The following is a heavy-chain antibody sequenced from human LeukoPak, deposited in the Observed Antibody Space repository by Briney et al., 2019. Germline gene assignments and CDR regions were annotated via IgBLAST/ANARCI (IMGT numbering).Heavy chain of an antibody. CDR2: INHSGST. CDR3: ARVGSSSWIYYYMDV. D-gene: IGHD6-13*01. J-gene: IGHJ6*03. V-gene: IGHV4-34*01. CDR1: GGSFSGYY. Sequence: PSETLSLTCAVYGGSFSGYYWSWIRQPPGKGLEWIGEINHSGSTNYNPSLKSRVTISVDTSKNQFSLKLSSVTAADTAVHYCARVGSSSWIYYYMDVWGKGTTVTVSS.